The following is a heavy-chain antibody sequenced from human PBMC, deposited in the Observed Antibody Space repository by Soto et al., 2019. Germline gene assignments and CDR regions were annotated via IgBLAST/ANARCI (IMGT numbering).Heavy chain of an antibody. CDR1: GVTFSSYA. V-gene: IGHV1-69*13. CDR2: IIPIFGTA. D-gene: IGHD2-2*01. Sequence: SVKVSCKASGVTFSSYAISWVRQAPGQGLEWMGGIIPIFGTANYAQKFQGRVTITADESTSTAYMELSSLRSEDTAVYYCARGVVPAAPPYYYYGMDVWGQGTTVTVSS. CDR3: ARGVVPAAPPYYYYGMDV. J-gene: IGHJ6*02.